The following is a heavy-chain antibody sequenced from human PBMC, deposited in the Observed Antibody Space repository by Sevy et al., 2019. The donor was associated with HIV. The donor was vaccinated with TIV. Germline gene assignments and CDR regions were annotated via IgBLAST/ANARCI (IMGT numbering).Heavy chain of an antibody. V-gene: IGHV1-18*01. CDR2: IGVNNGKT. D-gene: IGHD3-22*01. CDR1: GYNFNTYG. J-gene: IGHJ4*02. Sequence: ASMKVSCKASGYNFNTYGITWVRQAPGQGLEWVGWIGVNNGKTNYAARLQARISMTADTSTSTVYMELRTLTSDDTDMYFCARDSYYYDMHSSYRPPDYWGQGTLVTVSS. CDR3: ARDSYYYDMHSSYRPPDY.